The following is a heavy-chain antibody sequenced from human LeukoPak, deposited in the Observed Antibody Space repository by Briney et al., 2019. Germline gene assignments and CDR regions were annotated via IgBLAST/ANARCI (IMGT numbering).Heavy chain of an antibody. CDR1: GYTFTGYY. CDR2: INPNSGGT. J-gene: IGHJ6*03. V-gene: IGHV1-2*02. CDR3: ARAGATIVGAPRANYYYYMDV. D-gene: IGHD1-26*01. Sequence: ASVKVSCKASGYTFTGYYMHWVRQAPGQGLEWMGWINPNSGGTNYAQKFQGRVTMTRDTSISTAYMELSRLRSDDTAVYYCARAGATIVGAPRANYYYYMDVWGKGTTVTVSS.